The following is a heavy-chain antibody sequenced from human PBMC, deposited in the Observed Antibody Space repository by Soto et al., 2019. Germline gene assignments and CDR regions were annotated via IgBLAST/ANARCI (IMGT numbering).Heavy chain of an antibody. CDR3: AGSDGYSYWNLYGMDV. V-gene: IGHV1-46*01. J-gene: IGHJ6*02. Sequence: ASVKVSCKASGYTFTSYYMHWVRQAPGQGLEWMGIINPSGGSTSYAQKFQGRVTMTRDTSTSTVYMELSSLRSEDTAVYYCAGSDGYSYWNLYGMDVWGQGTTVTVSS. CDR2: INPSGGST. D-gene: IGHD5-18*01. CDR1: GYTFTSYY.